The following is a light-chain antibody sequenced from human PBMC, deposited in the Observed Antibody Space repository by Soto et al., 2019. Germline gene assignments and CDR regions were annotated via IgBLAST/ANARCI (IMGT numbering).Light chain of an antibody. CDR3: MQALQTPPWT. CDR2: LGS. J-gene: IGKJ1*01. CDR1: QSLLHSNGYNY. V-gene: IGKV2-28*01. Sequence: DIVMTQSPLSLPVTPGEPASISCRSSQSLLHSNGYNYLDWYLQKPGQPPQLLIYLGSNRASGVPDRFSGSGSGTDFTLKISRVEAEDVGVYYCMQALQTPPWTFGQGTKV.